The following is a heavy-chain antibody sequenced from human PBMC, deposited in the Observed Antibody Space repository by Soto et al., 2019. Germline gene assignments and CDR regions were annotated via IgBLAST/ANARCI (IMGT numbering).Heavy chain of an antibody. D-gene: IGHD2-21*02. Sequence: PSETLSLTCAVYGGSFSGYYWSWIRQPPGKGLEWIGEINHSGSTNYNPSLKSRVTISVDTSKNQFSLKLSSVTAADTAVYYCARAWTVVTRLDYWGQGTLVTVSS. CDR1: GGSFSGYY. J-gene: IGHJ4*02. CDR3: ARAWTVVTRLDY. V-gene: IGHV4-34*01. CDR2: INHSGST.